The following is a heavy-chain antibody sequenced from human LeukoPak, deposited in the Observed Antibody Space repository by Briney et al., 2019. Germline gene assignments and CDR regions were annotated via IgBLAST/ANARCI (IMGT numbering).Heavy chain of an antibody. V-gene: IGHV3-30*04. J-gene: IGHJ6*03. D-gene: IGHD1-26*01. Sequence: GGSLRLSCAASGFTFSSYAMHWVRQAPGKGLEWVAVISYDGSNKYYADSVKGRFTISRDNAKNSLYLQMDSLRVEDTAEYYCARDPYSGNYGAYYYYYMDVWGKGTTVTVSS. CDR2: ISYDGSNK. CDR3: ARDPYSGNYGAYYYYYMDV. CDR1: GFTFSSYA.